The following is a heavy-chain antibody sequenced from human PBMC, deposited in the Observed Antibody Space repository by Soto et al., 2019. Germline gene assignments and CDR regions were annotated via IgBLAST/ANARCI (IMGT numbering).Heavy chain of an antibody. Sequence: EVQLLESGGGLVQPGGSLRLSCAASGFTFSSYAMIWVRQAPGKGLEWVSAISGSGGSTYYADSVKGRFTISRDNSKNTLYLQMNSLRAEDTAVYYCAKGAVVVPAAYGGYFDYWGQGTLVTVSS. D-gene: IGHD2-2*01. CDR3: AKGAVVVPAAYGGYFDY. V-gene: IGHV3-23*01. CDR1: GFTFSSYA. J-gene: IGHJ4*02. CDR2: ISGSGGST.